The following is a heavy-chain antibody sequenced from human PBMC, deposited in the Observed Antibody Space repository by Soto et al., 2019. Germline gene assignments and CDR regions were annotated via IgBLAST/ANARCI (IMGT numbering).Heavy chain of an antibody. J-gene: IGHJ5*02. Sequence: GGSLRLSCAASGFTFSSYAMSWVRQAPGKGLEWVSAISGSGGSTYYADSVKGRFTISRDNSKNTLYLQMNSLRAEDTAVYYCAKNRVSSSWYRDDWFDPWGQGTLVTVSS. CDR1: GFTFSSYA. CDR2: ISGSGGST. D-gene: IGHD6-13*01. CDR3: AKNRVSSSWYRDDWFDP. V-gene: IGHV3-23*01.